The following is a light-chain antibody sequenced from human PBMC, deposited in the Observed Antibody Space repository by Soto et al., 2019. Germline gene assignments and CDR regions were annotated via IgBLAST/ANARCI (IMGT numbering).Light chain of an antibody. J-gene: IGKJ2*01. Sequence: DIHMTQSPSTLSASAGDRVTITCRASQSISNWLAWYQQKPGKAPKLLIYHASSLESGVPSRFTGSGSGTEFPLTISSLQPDDFATYFCQQYSSCLYTFGQGTKVEIK. CDR3: QQYSSCLYT. CDR2: HAS. CDR1: QSISNW. V-gene: IGKV1-5*01.